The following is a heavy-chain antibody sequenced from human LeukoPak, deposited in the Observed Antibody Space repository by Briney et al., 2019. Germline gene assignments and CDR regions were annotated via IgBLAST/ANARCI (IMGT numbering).Heavy chain of an antibody. CDR1: GYTFTGYY. V-gene: IGHV1-2*02. Sequence: ASVKVSCKASGYTFTGYYMHWVRQAPGQGLEWMGWINPNSGGTNYAQKFQGRVTMTRDTSISTAYMELSRLRSDDTAVYYCARGQTIYDILTGYYLDYWGQGTLVTVSS. CDR3: ARGQTIYDILTGYYLDY. CDR2: INPNSGGT. J-gene: IGHJ4*02. D-gene: IGHD3-9*01.